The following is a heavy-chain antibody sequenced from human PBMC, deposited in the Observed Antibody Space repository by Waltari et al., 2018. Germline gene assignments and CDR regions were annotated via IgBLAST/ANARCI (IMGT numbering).Heavy chain of an antibody. CDR3: ARAETPTTGYYFDC. CDR2: IYPSGST. V-gene: IGHV4-38-2*01. CDR1: GYSINSNYY. Sequence: QVQLQESGPGLVKPSETLSLTCAVSGYSINSNYYWGWIRQPPGKGLEWIGIIYPSGSTYYNPSLKSRVTISVDTAKNQFSLKLSSVTAADTAGYYCARAETPTTGYYFDCWGQGTLVTVSS. J-gene: IGHJ4*02. D-gene: IGHD1-1*01.